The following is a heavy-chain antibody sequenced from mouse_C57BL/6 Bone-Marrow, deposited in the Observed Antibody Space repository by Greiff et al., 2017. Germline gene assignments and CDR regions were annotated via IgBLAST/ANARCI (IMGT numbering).Heavy chain of an antibody. J-gene: IGHJ2*01. D-gene: IGHD2-3*01. V-gene: IGHV5-16*01. CDR2: INYDGSST. CDR1: GFTFSDYY. Sequence: EVKLVESEGGLVQPGSSMKLSCTASGFTFSDYYMAWVRQVPEKGLEWVANINYDGSSTYYLDSLKSRFIISRDNAKNILYLQMSSLKSEDTATYYCARVSMMVTSYYVDYWGQGTTLTVSS. CDR3: ARVSMMVTSYYVDY.